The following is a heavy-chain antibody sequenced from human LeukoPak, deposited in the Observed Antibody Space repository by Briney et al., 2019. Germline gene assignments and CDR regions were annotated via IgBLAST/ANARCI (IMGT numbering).Heavy chain of an antibody. Sequence: PGGSLRLSCAASGLTFSSYAMSWVRQAPGKGLEWVSAISGSGGSTYYADSVKGRFTISRDNSKNTLYLQMNSLRAEDTAVYYCAKYYYDSSGYHRFDYWGQGTLVTVSS. CDR3: AKYYYDSSGYHRFDY. CDR2: ISGSGGST. V-gene: IGHV3-23*01. J-gene: IGHJ4*02. D-gene: IGHD3-22*01. CDR1: GLTFSSYA.